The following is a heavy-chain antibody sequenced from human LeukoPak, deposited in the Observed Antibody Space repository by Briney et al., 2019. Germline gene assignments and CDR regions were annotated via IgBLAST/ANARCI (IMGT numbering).Heavy chain of an antibody. CDR1: GGSISRSNW. CDR3: ARDRGGSGYYSDAFDI. V-gene: IGHV4-4*02. J-gene: IGHJ3*02. CDR2: IYHSGST. D-gene: IGHD3-22*01. Sequence: SGTLSLTCAVSGGSISRSNWWSWVRQPPGKGLEWIGEIYHSGSTNYNPSLRSRVTISVDKSKNQFSLKLSSVTAADTAVYYCARDRGGSGYYSDAFDIWGQGTMVTVSS.